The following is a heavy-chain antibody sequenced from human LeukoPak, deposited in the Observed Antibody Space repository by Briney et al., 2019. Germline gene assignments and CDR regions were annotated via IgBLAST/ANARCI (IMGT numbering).Heavy chain of an antibody. CDR2: IYDSGNT. J-gene: IGHJ4*02. CDR3: ARVVDNWNVAVFDY. V-gene: IGHV4-59*01. CDR1: GDSISSYY. D-gene: IGHD1-20*01. Sequence: PSETLSLTCTVSGDSISSYYWSRIRQPPGKGLEWIGYIYDSGNTNYNPSLESRVTISIHTSKNQFSLKLSSVTAAGTAVYYCARVVDNWNVAVFDYWGQGTLSPSP.